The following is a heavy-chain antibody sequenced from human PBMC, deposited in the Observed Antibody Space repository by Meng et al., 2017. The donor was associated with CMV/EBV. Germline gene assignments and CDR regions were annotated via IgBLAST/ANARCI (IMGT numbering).Heavy chain of an antibody. CDR1: GFTFSDYY. CDR2: INHSGST. Sequence: ESLKISCAASGFTFSDYYWSWIRQPPGKGLEWIGEINHSGSTNYNPSLKSRVTISVDTSKNQFSLKLSSVTAADTAVYYCARVREDTSYYDFWSGYYTTHYFDYWGQGTLVTVSS. D-gene: IGHD3-3*01. J-gene: IGHJ4*02. V-gene: IGHV4-34*01. CDR3: ARVREDTSYYDFWSGYYTTHYFDY.